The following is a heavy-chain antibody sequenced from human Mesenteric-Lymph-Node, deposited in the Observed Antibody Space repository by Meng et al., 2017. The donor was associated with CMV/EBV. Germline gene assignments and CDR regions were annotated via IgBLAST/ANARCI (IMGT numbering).Heavy chain of an antibody. Sequence: GESLKISCAASGFTFSSYSMNWVRQAPGKGLEWVSSISSSSYIYYADSVKGRFTISRDNSKNTLYLQMNSLRAEDTAVYYCAKGGVYSSTWGDYWGQGTLVTVSS. CDR1: GFTFSSYS. D-gene: IGHD6-13*01. CDR2: ISSSSYI. V-gene: IGHV3-21*04. J-gene: IGHJ4*02. CDR3: AKGGVYSSTWGDY.